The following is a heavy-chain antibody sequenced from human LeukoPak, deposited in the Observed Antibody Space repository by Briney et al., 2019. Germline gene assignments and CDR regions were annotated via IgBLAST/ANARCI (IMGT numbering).Heavy chain of an antibody. CDR1: GFTFSSYG. CDR3: AKDSGQWLVNGMDV. J-gene: IGHJ6*01. Sequence: GGSLRLSCAASGFTFSSYGMHWVRQAPGKGLEGVAVISYDGSNKYYADSVKGRFTISRDNSKNTLYLQKNSLRAEDTAVYYCAKDSGQWLVNGMDVWGQGTTVTVSS. CDR2: ISYDGSNK. V-gene: IGHV3-30*18. D-gene: IGHD6-19*01.